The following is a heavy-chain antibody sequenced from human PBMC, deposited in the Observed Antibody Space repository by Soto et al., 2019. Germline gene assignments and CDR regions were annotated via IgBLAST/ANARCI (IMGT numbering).Heavy chain of an antibody. D-gene: IGHD6-6*01. CDR1: GDSISAYY. CDR2: IYEGGST. J-gene: IGHJ5*02. CDR3: ARGLAARSNWFDR. Sequence: PSETLSLTCTVSGDSISAYYWSWIRQPPGKGLEWTANIYEGGSTNYNPSLKSRVTISVDMSKNQFSLKLNSVTAADTAVYYCARGLAARSNWFDRWGRGFLVTVSS. V-gene: IGHV4-59*01.